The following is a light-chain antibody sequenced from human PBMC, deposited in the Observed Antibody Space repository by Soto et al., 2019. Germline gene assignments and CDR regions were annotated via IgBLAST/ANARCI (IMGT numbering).Light chain of an antibody. CDR2: AAS. J-gene: IGKJ1*01. CDR3: QQYHNYPRT. CDR1: QGIISY. Sequence: IQVTQSPSSLSASVGDRVTITCRASQGIISYLAWYQQKPWKAPKLLMYAASSLQSGVPSRFSGSGSGTDFTLTISSLQPDDFATYFCQQYHNYPRTFGQGTKVDI. V-gene: IGKV1-9*01.